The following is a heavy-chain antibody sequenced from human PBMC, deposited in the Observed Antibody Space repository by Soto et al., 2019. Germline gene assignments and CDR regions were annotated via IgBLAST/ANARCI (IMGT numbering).Heavy chain of an antibody. J-gene: IGHJ4*02. Sequence: QVQLVQSGAEVKKPGSSVKVSCKASGGTFSSYAISWVRQAPGQGLEWMGVIIPIFGTAHYAQKFQGRVTIPADESTSTAYMELSSLSSEDTAVYYCARAEYSGSYYRDYWGQGTLVTVSS. CDR1: GGTFSSYA. V-gene: IGHV1-69*01. D-gene: IGHD1-26*01. CDR2: IIPIFGTA. CDR3: ARAEYSGSYYRDY.